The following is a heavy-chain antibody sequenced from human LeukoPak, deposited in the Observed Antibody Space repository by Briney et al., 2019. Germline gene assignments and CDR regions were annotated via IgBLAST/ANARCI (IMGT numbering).Heavy chain of an antibody. Sequence: SETLSLTCTVSRGSLSPDHCAWIRHPPGKGLEWIGYIFYTGRARYNPSLESRVTLTVDMSKNQASLKLNSVTAADTAIYYCARLVDGIYTRLDSWGQGTLVTVSS. J-gene: IGHJ4*02. CDR1: RGSLSPDH. V-gene: IGHV4-59*08. CDR3: ARLVDGIYTRLDS. CDR2: IFYTGRA. D-gene: IGHD1-26*01.